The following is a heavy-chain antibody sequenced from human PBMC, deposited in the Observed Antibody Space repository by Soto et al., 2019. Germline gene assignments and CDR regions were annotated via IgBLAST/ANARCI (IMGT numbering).Heavy chain of an antibody. CDR1: GFTFSNYN. CDR3: VRESYPAKAFDI. CDR2: IRSRSIDM. Sequence: GGSLRLSCAASGFTFSNYNINWVRQAPGKGLEWVSSIRSRSIDMYYADSVKGRFTISRDDAKNSLSLQMNGLRAEDTAVYFCVRESYPAKAFDIWGQGTMVTVSS. J-gene: IGHJ3*02. D-gene: IGHD2-2*01. V-gene: IGHV3-21*01.